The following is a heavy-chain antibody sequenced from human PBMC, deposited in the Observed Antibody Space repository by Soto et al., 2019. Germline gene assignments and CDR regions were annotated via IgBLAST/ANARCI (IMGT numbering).Heavy chain of an antibody. CDR3: ARSLWTQLAPDDAFDI. D-gene: IGHD6-13*01. Sequence: QVQLVQSGAEVKKPGASVKVSCKASGYTFTSYGISWVRQAPGQGLEWMGWISAYNGNTNYAQKLQGRVTMTTDTSTRTAYMELGSLRSDDTALDYCARSLWTQLAPDDAFDIWGQGTMVTVSS. CDR1: GYTFTSYG. J-gene: IGHJ3*02. CDR2: ISAYNGNT. V-gene: IGHV1-18*01.